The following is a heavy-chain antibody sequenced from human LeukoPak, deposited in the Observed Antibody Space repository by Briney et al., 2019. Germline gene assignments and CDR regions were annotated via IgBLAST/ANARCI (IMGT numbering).Heavy chain of an antibody. CDR2: ISSSSSYI. J-gene: IGHJ6*03. CDR3: ARDPYSGAYGDTYYYFMDV. D-gene: IGHD1-26*01. Sequence: GGSLRLSCAASGFTFSSYSMNWVRQAPGKGLEWVSSISSSSSYIYYADSVKGRFTISRDNAKNSLYLQMNSLTAEDTAVYYCARDPYSGAYGDTYYYFMDVWGKGTTVTISS. CDR1: GFTFSSYS. V-gene: IGHV3-21*01.